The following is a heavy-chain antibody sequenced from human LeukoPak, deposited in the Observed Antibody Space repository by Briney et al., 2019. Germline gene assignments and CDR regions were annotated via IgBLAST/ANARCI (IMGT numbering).Heavy chain of an antibody. V-gene: IGHV3-7*01. D-gene: IGHD2-15*01. Sequence: GGSLRLSCAASGYVFSNYWLSWVRQAPGKGLEWVANINQDGSEKYSVDSVRGRFIISRDNAKNSLHLQMNSLRAEDTAVYYCARYTGYSLSFWGQGTLVTVSS. J-gene: IGHJ4*02. CDR2: INQDGSEK. CDR1: GYVFSNYW. CDR3: ARYTGYSLSF.